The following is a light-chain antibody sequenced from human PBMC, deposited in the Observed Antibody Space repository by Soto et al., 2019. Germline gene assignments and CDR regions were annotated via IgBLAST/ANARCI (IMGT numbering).Light chain of an antibody. Sequence: ETVLTHSPGTLSLSQGERATISCTASHSVSSDYLVWYQQKPGQAPRLLIYGASSRATGIPSRFSGSGSATDCTLTIGSLQPEDSATYYCQQGFTTPWTLGQGTKVDIK. CDR2: GAS. CDR1: HSVSSDY. V-gene: IGKV3-20*01. J-gene: IGKJ1*01. CDR3: QQGFTTPWT.